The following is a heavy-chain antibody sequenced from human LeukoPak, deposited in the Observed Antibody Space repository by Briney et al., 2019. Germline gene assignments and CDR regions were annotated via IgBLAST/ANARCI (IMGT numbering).Heavy chain of an antibody. CDR2: INHSGST. D-gene: IGHD3-22*01. CDR1: GGSFSGYY. V-gene: IGHV4-34*01. Sequence: SETLSLTCAAYGGSFSGYYWSWIRQPPGKGLEWIGEINHSGSTNYNPSLKSRVTISVDTSKNQFSLKLSSVTAADTAVYYCARRGYYDSSGYVFDYWGQGTLVTVSS. J-gene: IGHJ4*02. CDR3: ARRGYYDSSGYVFDY.